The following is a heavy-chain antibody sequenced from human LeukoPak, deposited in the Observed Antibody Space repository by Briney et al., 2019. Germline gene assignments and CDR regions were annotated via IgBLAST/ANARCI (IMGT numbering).Heavy chain of an antibody. CDR3: ARHYQLDY. CDR1: GFTFSSHC. J-gene: IGHJ4*02. CDR2: INNDGSST. Sequence: SLRLPCAVSGFTFSSHCMYWVRQVPGPRLEWVSQINNDGSSTTYADSVKGRFTISRDNAKNTLFLQMNSLRAEDTAVYFCARHYQLDYWGQGTLVTVSS. V-gene: IGHV3-74*01. D-gene: IGHD1-1*01.